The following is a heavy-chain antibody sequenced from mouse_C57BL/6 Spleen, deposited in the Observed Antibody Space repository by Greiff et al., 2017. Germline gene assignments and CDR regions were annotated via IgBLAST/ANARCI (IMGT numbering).Heavy chain of an antibody. CDR3: ARFVYYDYDLAY. V-gene: IGHV1-53*01. Sequence: QVQLQQPGTELVKPGASVKLSCKASGYTFTSYWMHWVKQRPGQGLEWIGNINPSNGGTNYNEKFKSKATLTVDKSSSTAYKQLSSLTSEDSAVYYCARFVYYDYDLAYWGQGTLVTVSA. CDR1: GYTFTSYW. J-gene: IGHJ3*01. CDR2: INPSNGGT. D-gene: IGHD2-4*01.